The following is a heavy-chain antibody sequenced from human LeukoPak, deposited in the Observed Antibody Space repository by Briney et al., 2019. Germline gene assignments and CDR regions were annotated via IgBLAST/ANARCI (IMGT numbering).Heavy chain of an antibody. CDR1: ILTQPLCG. D-gene: IGHD2/OR15-2a*01. J-gene: IGHJ4*02. V-gene: IGHV3-30*02. CDR2: IRYDGSNK. CDR3: PKEPPFECFLSLYCLDY. Sequence: PGGSLRLSCTASILTQPLCGIHCVRQAPGKGLEWVAFIRYDGSNKYYADSVKGRFTISRDNSKNTLYLQMNSLGAEYTAVYFYPKEPPFECFLSLYCLDYWGQGTLVTDSS.